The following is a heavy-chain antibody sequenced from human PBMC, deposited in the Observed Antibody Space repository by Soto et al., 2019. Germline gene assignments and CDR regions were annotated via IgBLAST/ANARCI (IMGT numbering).Heavy chain of an antibody. Sequence: PGGSLRLFCAASGFTFTTYEMNWVRQAPGKGLEWVSYISSSGSSIYYADSAKGRFTISRDNAKTSLYLQMNSLRAEDTAIYYCARNSRVDVWGQGTTVTVSS. CDR1: GFTFTTYE. D-gene: IGHD2-21*01. CDR2: ISSSGSSI. V-gene: IGHV3-48*03. J-gene: IGHJ6*02. CDR3: ARNSRVDV.